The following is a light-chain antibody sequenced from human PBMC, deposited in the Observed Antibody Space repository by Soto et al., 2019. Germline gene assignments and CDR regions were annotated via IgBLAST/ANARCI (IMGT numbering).Light chain of an antibody. CDR2: DNN. J-gene: IGLJ1*01. CDR3: GTWDSSLSAYV. Sequence: QSVLTQPPSVSAAPGQKVTISCYGSSSNIGNNYVSWYQQLRGTAPKLLIYDNNKRPSGIPDRFSGSKSGTSATLGITGLQTGDEADYYCGTWDSSLSAYVFGTGTKVTVL. V-gene: IGLV1-51*01. CDR1: SSNIGNNY.